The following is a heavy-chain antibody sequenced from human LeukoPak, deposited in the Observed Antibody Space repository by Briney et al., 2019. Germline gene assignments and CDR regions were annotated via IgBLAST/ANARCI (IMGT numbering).Heavy chain of an antibody. J-gene: IGHJ4*02. V-gene: IGHV1-69*13. CDR3: ARGGTPMVRGVTN. CDR1: GGTFSSYA. CDR2: IIPIFGTA. D-gene: IGHD3-10*01. Sequence: ASVKVSCKASGGTFSSYATSWVRQAPGQGLEWMGGIIPIFGTANYAQKFQGRVTITADESTSTAYMELSSLRSEDTAVYYCARGGTPMVRGVTNWGQGTLVTVSS.